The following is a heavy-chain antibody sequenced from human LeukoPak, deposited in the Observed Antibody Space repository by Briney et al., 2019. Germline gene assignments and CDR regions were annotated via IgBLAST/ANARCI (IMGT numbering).Heavy chain of an antibody. CDR3: AKDHPSGYYFDY. J-gene: IGHJ4*02. CDR2: ISGSGGST. D-gene: IGHD1-14*01. V-gene: IGHV3-23*01. Sequence: GGSLRLSCAASGFTFSTYAMSWVRQAPGKGLEWVSAISGSGGSTFNADSVKGRFTISRDNSKNTLFLQMNSLRAEDTAIYYCAKDHPSGYYFDYWGLGTLVTVSS. CDR1: GFTFSTYA.